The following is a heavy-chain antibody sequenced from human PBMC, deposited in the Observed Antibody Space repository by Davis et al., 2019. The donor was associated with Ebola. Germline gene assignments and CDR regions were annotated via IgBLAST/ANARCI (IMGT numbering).Heavy chain of an antibody. CDR2: INPSGGST. V-gene: IGHV1-46*01. Sequence: AASVKVSCKASGYTFTSYYIHWVRQAPGQGLEWMAIINPSGGSTNYAQKFQGRVTMTRDTPTSTVYMELSSLRSEDTAVYYCAGTVGSYQDGFDYWGQGTLVTVSS. CDR3: AGTVGSYQDGFDY. D-gene: IGHD1-26*01. CDR1: GYTFTSYY. J-gene: IGHJ4*02.